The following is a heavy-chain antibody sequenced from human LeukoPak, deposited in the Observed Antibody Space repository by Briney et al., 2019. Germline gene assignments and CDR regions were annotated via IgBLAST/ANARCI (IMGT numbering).Heavy chain of an antibody. CDR1: GFTFSSYP. J-gene: IGHJ4*02. CDR3: AKNTQYSGYYDC. V-gene: IGHV3-23*01. Sequence: PGGSLRLSCAASGFTFSSYPMTWVRQAPGKGPEWVSFISDSGGITYYADSVKGRFTISRDNSKNTLYVQMNSLRAEDTAVYYCAKNTQYSGYYDCWGQGTLVAVSS. D-gene: IGHD6-6*01. CDR2: ISDSGGIT.